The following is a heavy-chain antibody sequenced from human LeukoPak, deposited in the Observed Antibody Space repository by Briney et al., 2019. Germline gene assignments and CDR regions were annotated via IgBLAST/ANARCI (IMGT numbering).Heavy chain of an antibody. V-gene: IGHV1-2*02. CDR1: GYTFTGYY. CDR3: ARVPPYSSSTGNWFDP. CDR2: INPNSGGT. J-gene: IGHJ5*02. Sequence: ASVTVSCKASGYTFTGYYMHWVRQAPGQGLEWMGWINPNSGGTNYAQKFQGRVTMTRDTSISTAYMELSRLRSDDTAVYYCARVPPYSSSTGNWFDPWGQGTLVTVSS. D-gene: IGHD6-13*01.